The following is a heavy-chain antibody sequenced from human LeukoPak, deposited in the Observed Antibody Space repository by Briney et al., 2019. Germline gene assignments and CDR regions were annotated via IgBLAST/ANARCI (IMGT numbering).Heavy chain of an antibody. V-gene: IGHV3-23*01. CDR3: AKLSYGSGSHFRGDQ. J-gene: IGHJ4*02. CDR2: ISGSGTTT. CDR1: GFMFTDHA. D-gene: IGHD1-26*01. Sequence: QPGGSLRLSCAASGFMFTDHALSWVRQAPGKGLEWVSSISGSGTTTYYAESVRGRFTISRDNSNNMLYLQMDSLRAEDTAVYYCAKLSYGSGSHFRGDQWGQGTLVIVSS.